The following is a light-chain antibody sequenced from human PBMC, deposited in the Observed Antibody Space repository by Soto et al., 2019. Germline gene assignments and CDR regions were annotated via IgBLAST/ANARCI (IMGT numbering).Light chain of an antibody. CDR2: GAS. J-gene: IGKJ1*01. V-gene: IGKV3D-15*01. Sequence: EIVMTQSPATLSVSPGERATLSCRASQSVSSNLAWYQQKPGQAPRLLIYGASTRATGIPARFSGSGSGTQFTLTLSSLQSEDFAVYYCQHSSNWPRTFGQGTKVEIK. CDR3: QHSSNWPRT. CDR1: QSVSSN.